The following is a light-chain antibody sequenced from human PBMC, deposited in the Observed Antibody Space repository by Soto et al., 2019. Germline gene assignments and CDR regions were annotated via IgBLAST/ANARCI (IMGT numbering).Light chain of an antibody. CDR2: DVT. CDR3: SSYTSSSTYV. CDR1: RSGVGGYNY. Sequence: QSALTQPASVSGSPGQSITISCTGTRSGVGGYNYVYWHQQHPGKAPKLMIHDVTNRPSGVSDRFSGSKSGNTASLTISGLQAEDEADYYCSSYTSSSTYVFGAGTKVTVL. V-gene: IGLV2-14*01. J-gene: IGLJ1*01.